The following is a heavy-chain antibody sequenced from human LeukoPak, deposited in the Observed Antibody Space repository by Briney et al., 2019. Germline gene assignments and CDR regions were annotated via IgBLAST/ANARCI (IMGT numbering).Heavy chain of an antibody. CDR3: ARTSRSSGSYFIY. CDR1: GYTFTSYG. J-gene: IGHJ4*02. D-gene: IGHD3-10*01. CDR2: ISADNGNT. Sequence: ASVKVSCKASGYTFTSYGFSWMRQAPGQGLEWMGWISADNGNTDYAQKVQGRVTMTTETSTSTAYMELRSLISDDTALYYCARTSRSSGSYFIYWGQGTLVTVSS. V-gene: IGHV1-18*01.